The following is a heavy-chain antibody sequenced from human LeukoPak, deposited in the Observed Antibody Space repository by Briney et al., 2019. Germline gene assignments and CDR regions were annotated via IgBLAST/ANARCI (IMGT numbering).Heavy chain of an antibody. CDR1: GYTFTNYA. V-gene: IGHV1-18*01. J-gene: IGHJ4*02. Sequence: PSVKVSCKASGYTFTNYAISWVRQAPGQGLEWMGWISAYNTNTNYAQNLQGRVTMTTDTSTSTAYMELRSLRSDDTAVYYCARVVVGESVVPIAGYFDYWGRGTLVIVSS. D-gene: IGHD2-2*01. CDR3: ARVVVGESVVPIAGYFDY. CDR2: ISAYNTNT.